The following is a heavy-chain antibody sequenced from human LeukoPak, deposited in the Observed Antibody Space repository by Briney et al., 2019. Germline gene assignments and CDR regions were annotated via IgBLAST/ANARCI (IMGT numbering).Heavy chain of an antibody. J-gene: IGHJ4*02. CDR1: GYTFTNYA. D-gene: IGHD1-1*01. Sequence: GASVKVSCKASGYTFTNYAMNWVRQAPGQGLEWMGWINTNTGKPTYAPGFTGRFVFSLDTSVSTAYLQISSLKAEDTAVYYCARVSPLHDTVHFDYWGQGTLVTVSS. CDR2: INTNTGKP. V-gene: IGHV7-4-1*02. CDR3: ARVSPLHDTVHFDY.